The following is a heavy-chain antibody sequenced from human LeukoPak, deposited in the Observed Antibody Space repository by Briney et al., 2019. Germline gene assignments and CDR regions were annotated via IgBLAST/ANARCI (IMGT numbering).Heavy chain of an antibody. CDR2: IYYSGST. V-gene: IGHV4-4*02. J-gene: IGHJ6*03. CDR3: ASRSYYYYYMDV. CDR1: GGSISSSNW. Sequence: SETLSLTCAVSGGSISSSNWWSWVRQPPGKGLEWIGYIYYSGSTYYNPSLKSRVTISVDTSKNQFSLKLSSVTAADTAVYYCASRSYYYYYMDVWGKGTTVTVSS.